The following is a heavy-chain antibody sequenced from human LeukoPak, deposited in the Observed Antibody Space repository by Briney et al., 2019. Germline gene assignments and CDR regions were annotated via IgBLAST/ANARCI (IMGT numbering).Heavy chain of an antibody. CDR1: GGSFSGYY. D-gene: IGHD4-17*01. CDR3: ARFYGDSPPHDAFVI. J-gene: IGHJ3*02. CDR2: INHSGST. V-gene: IGHV4-34*01. Sequence: PSETLSLTCAVYGGSFSGYYWSWIRQPPGKGLEWIGEINHSGSTNYNPSLKSRVTISVDTSKNQFSLKLSSVTAADTAVYYCARFYGDSPPHDAFVIWGQGTMVTVSS.